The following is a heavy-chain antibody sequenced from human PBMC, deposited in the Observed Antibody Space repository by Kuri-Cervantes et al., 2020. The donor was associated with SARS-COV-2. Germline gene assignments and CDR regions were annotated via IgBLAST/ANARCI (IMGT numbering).Heavy chain of an antibody. J-gene: IGHJ2*01. V-gene: IGHV4-39*07. Sequence: SETLSLTCTVSGGSISSGDYYWSWIRQPPGKGLEWIGEINHSGSTNYNPSLKSRVTISVDTSKNQFSLKLSSVTAADTAVYYCARRSPRGYSYGVGMLAAAAHWYFDLWGRGTLGTVSS. CDR1: GGSISSGDYY. CDR3: ARRSPRGYSYGVGMLAAAAHWYFDL. D-gene: IGHD5-18*01. CDR2: INHSGST.